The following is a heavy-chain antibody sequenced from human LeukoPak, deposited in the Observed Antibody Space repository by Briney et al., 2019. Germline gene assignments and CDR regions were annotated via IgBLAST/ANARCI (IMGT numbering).Heavy chain of an antibody. CDR1: GGSISNYY. D-gene: IGHD1-26*01. Sequence: SETLSLTCTVSGGSISNYYWSWIRQPPGKGLEWIGYIHSSGSTNYNPSLKSRVTISVDTSKNQFSLKLSSVTAADTAVYYCARGRPRGATGYYMDVWGKGTTVTVSS. CDR3: ARGRPRGATGYYMDV. J-gene: IGHJ6*03. CDR2: IHSSGST. V-gene: IGHV4-4*08.